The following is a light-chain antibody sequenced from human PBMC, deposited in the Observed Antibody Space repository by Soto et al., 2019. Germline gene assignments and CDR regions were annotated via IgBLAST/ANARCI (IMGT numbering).Light chain of an antibody. CDR2: GAS. CDR1: QSVSTN. CDR3: QQYKHWPPYT. J-gene: IGKJ2*01. Sequence: EVVMTQSPATLSVSPGERATLSCRASQSVSTNLAWYQQKAGQDPRLLIYGASTRATGIPARFSGSGSGTEFTLTISSLQSEDFAFYYCQQYKHWPPYTFGQGTKLEIK. V-gene: IGKV3-15*01.